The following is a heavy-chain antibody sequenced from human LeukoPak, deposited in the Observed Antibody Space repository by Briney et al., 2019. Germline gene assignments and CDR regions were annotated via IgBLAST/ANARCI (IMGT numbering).Heavy chain of an antibody. D-gene: IGHD2-15*01. J-gene: IGHJ4*02. CDR1: GDSITSGHY. CDR2: TYHSGVA. CDR3: ARAHGYCSGGSCYFIPDY. Sequence: SETLSLTCSVSGDSITSGHYWAWIRQPPGKGLEWIGSTYHSGVAYSNASLNSRVTMSVSTSRNQFSLKLSSVTAADTAVYYCARAHGYCSGGSCYFIPDYWGQGTLVTVSS. V-gene: IGHV4-38-2*02.